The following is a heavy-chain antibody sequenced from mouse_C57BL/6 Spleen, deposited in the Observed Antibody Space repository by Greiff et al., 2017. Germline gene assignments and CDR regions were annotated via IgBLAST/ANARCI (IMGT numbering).Heavy chain of an antibody. CDR1: GYSITSGYY. D-gene: IGHD4-1*01. Sequence: EVQLQQSGPGLVKPSQSLSLTCSVTGYSITSGYYWNWIRQLPGNKLEWMGYISYDGSNNYNPSLKNRISITRDTSKNQFFLKLNSVTTEDTATYYCARRELGPFDYWGQGTTLTVSS. CDR3: ARRELGPFDY. J-gene: IGHJ2*01. V-gene: IGHV3-6*01. CDR2: ISYDGSN.